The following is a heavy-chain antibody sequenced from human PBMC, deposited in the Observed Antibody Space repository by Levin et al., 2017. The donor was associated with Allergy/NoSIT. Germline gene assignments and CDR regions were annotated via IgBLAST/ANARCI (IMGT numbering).Heavy chain of an antibody. J-gene: IGHJ4*02. Sequence: GGSLRLSCAASGFTFNSYSMNWVRQAPGKGLEWVSYISSSSSTIYYADSVKGRFTISRDNAKNSLYLQMNSLRDEDTAVDYCATDRRAGIVGATNRFDYWGQGTLVAVSS. D-gene: IGHD1-26*01. CDR2: ISSSSSTI. CDR3: ATDRRAGIVGATNRFDY. V-gene: IGHV3-48*02. CDR1: GFTFNSYS.